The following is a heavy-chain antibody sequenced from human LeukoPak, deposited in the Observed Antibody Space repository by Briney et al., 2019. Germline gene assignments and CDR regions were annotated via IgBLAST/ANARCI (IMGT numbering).Heavy chain of an antibody. J-gene: IGHJ4*02. V-gene: IGHV4-31*03. Sequence: PSETLSLTCTVSGGSISSGGYYWSWIRQHPGKGLEWIGYIYYSGSPYYNPSLKSRVTISVDTSKNQFSLKLSSVTAADTAVYYCARRATTVTTSDFDYWGQGTLVTVSS. CDR1: GGSISSGGYY. CDR3: ARRATTVTTSDFDY. D-gene: IGHD4-17*01. CDR2: IYYSGSP.